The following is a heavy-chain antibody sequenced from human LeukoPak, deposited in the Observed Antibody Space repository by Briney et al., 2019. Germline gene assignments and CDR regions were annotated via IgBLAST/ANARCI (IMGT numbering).Heavy chain of an antibody. CDR2: IYPGDSDA. V-gene: IGHV5-51*01. J-gene: IGHJ6*02. CDR3: ARQGGDKRYYSGMDV. D-gene: IGHD2-21*01. CDR1: GYSFSTYW. Sequence: NHGESLKISCKCSGYSFSTYWIAWVRQMPGKGLEWMGIIYPGDSDARYSSSFQGQVTMSADKSSSTASLQWSTRKASDPAIFYCARQGGDKRYYSGMDVWGQGTTVTVSS.